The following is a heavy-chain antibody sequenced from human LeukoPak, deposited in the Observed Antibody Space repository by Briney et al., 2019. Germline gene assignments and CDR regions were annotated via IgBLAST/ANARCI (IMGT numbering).Heavy chain of an antibody. CDR3: AREEAYGDYIDY. CDR1: GGSISSYY. J-gene: IGHJ4*02. CDR2: IYYSGST. D-gene: IGHD4-17*01. Sequence: SETLSLTCTVSGGSISSYYWSWIRQPPGKGLEWIGYIYYSGSTNYNPSLKSRVTISVDTSKNQSSLKLSSVTAADTAVYYCAREEAYGDYIDYWGQGTLVTVSS. V-gene: IGHV4-59*01.